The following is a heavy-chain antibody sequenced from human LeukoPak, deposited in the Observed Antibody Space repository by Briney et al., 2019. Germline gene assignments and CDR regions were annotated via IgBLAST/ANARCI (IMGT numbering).Heavy chain of an antibody. D-gene: IGHD6-19*01. CDR3: ARGRIAVAGTLTY. CDR1: GYTFTSYD. V-gene: IGHV1-8*01. J-gene: IGHJ4*02. CDR2: MNPNSGNT. Sequence: ASVRVSCKASGYTFTSYDINWVRQATGQGLEWMGWMNPNSGNTGYAQKFQGRVTMTRNTSISTAYMELSSLRSEDTAVYYCARGRIAVAGTLTYWGQGTLVTVPS.